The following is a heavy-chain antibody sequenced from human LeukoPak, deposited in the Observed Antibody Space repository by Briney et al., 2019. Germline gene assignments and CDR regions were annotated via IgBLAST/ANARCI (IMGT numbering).Heavy chain of an antibody. D-gene: IGHD2-2*01. CDR2: ISGSGGST. Sequence: PGASLRLSCAASGFTFSSYATSWVRQAPGKGLKWGSAISGSGGSTYYADSVKGRFTISRDNSKNTLYLQMNSLRAEDTAVVYCAKDQIVVVPAALDYWGQGTLVTVSS. V-gene: IGHV3-23*01. CDR1: GFTFSSYA. J-gene: IGHJ4*02. CDR3: AKDQIVVVPAALDY.